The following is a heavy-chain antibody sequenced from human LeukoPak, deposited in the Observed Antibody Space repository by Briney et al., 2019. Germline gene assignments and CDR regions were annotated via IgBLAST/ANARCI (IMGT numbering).Heavy chain of an antibody. J-gene: IGHJ1*01. V-gene: IGHV3-23*01. D-gene: IGHD3-3*01. Sequence: GGSLRLSCEVSEFSFSNYAMSWVRQAPGKGLEWVSAISGSGGITYHADSVKGRFTISRDNSKKTLNLQMNSLRAEDTALYYCAKAPGLYRSGQLASEYFPHLGQGVQVTVSS. CDR1: EFSFSNYA. CDR3: AKAPGLYRSGQLASEYFPH. CDR2: ISGSGGIT.